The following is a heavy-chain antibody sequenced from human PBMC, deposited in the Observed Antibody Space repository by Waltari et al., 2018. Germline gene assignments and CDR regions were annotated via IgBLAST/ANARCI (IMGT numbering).Heavy chain of an antibody. CDR3: AKELMKSDSGMAFDY. CDR2: IYSGGST. D-gene: IGHD1-26*01. V-gene: IGHV3-23*03. Sequence: EVQLVESGGGLVQPGGSLRLSCAASGFTFSSYAMSWVRQAPGKGLEWVSVIYSGGSTYYADSVKGRFTISRDNSKNTLYLQMNSLRAEDTAVYYCAKELMKSDSGMAFDYWGQGTLVTVSS. CDR1: GFTFSSYA. J-gene: IGHJ4*02.